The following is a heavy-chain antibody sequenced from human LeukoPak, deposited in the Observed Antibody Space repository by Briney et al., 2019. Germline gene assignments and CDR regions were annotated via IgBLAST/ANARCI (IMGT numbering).Heavy chain of an antibody. Sequence: PSETLSLTCTVSGGSISSYYWSWIRQPAGKGLEWIGRIYTSGSTNYNPSLKSRVTMSVDTSKNQFSLKLSSVTAADTAVYYCARTYSYGYYYYYGMDVWGQGTTVTVSS. J-gene: IGHJ6*02. CDR2: IYTSGST. V-gene: IGHV4-4*07. CDR3: ARTYSYGYYYYYGMDV. CDR1: GGSISSYY. D-gene: IGHD5-18*01.